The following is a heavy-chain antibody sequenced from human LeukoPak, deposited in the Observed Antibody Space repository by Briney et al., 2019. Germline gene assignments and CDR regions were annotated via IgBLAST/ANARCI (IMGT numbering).Heavy chain of an antibody. CDR3: ASQYWVPAAFYYAFNV. Sequence: SVKASCKASGDTFSNYAISWVRQAPGQGLEWMGAIIPVFGTTNYAQKFQGRVTITADTYSATSYMELSSLTSEDTAIYYCASQYWVPAAFYYAFNVWGKGTTVSVSS. V-gene: IGHV1-69*06. CDR2: IIPVFGTT. J-gene: IGHJ6*04. D-gene: IGHD2-2*01. CDR1: GDTFSNYA.